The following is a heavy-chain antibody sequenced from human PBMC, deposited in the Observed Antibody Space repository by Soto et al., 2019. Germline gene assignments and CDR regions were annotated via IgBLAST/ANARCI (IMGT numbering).Heavy chain of an antibody. J-gene: IGHJ6*03. CDR2: VSPNSANT. Sequence: GASVKVSCKASGYTFTSYDISWVRQATGQGLEWMGWVSPNSANTVYAQKFQGRVTMTSNTSISTAYMELSSLRSEDTAVYYCARFWNGIGLYYYYMDVWGKGTTVTVSS. CDR3: ARFWNGIGLYYYYMDV. CDR1: GYTFTSYD. V-gene: IGHV1-8*01. D-gene: IGHD3-3*01.